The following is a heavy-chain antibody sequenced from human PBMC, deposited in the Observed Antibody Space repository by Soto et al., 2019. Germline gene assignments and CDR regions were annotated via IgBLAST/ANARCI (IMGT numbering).Heavy chain of an antibody. V-gene: IGHV1-69*01. CDR3: ARRGGNTWYLDY. CDR2: IIPIFGTA. D-gene: IGHD3-10*01. J-gene: IGHJ4*01. CDR1: GGTFSSYA. Sequence: QVQLVQSGAEVKKPGSSVKVSCKTSGGTFSSYAIAWVRQAPGQGLEWVGGIIPIFGTANYAQKFQGRVTITADESTSTAYMELSSLRSEDTAMYYCARRGGNTWYLDYWGHGTLVTVSS.